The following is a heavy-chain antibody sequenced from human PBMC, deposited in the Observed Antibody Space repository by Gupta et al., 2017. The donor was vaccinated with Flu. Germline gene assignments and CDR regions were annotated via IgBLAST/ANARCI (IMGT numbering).Heavy chain of an antibody. CDR1: GASFNTKSYY. CDR3: ARIPYYRFWSGYYSRDH. J-gene: IGHJ4*02. Sequence: QLQLQESGPGLVKPSETLSLTCSVPGASFNTKSYYWGWIRQPPGKGLEWIGSIYYNGTTYYNPSLKTRVTMSIDTSKNQFSLKLRPVTAADTAVFYCARIPYYRFWSGYYSRDHWGQGILVTVSS. V-gene: IGHV4-39*01. CDR2: IYYNGTT. D-gene: IGHD3-3*02.